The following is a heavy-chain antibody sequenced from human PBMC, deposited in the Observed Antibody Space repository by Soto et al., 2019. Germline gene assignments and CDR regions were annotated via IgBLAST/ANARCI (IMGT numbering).Heavy chain of an antibody. J-gene: IGHJ3*02. CDR1: GGSISSGGYY. CDR3: ARDSGYDILTGRPNDAFDI. D-gene: IGHD3-9*01. CDR2: IYYSGST. Sequence: KPSETLSLTCTVSGGSISSGGYYWSWIRQHPGKGLEWIGYIYYSGSTYYNPSLKSRVTISVDTSKNQFSLKLSSVTAADTAVYYCARDSGYDILTGRPNDAFDIWGQGTMVTVSS. V-gene: IGHV4-31*03.